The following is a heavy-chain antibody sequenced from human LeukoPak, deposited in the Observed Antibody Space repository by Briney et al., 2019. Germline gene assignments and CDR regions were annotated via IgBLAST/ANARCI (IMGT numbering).Heavy chain of an antibody. Sequence: PSETLSLTCAVYGGSFSGYYWSWIRQPPGKGLEWIGEINHSGSTNYNPSLKSRVTISVDTSKNQFSLKLSSVTAADTAVYYCARGEGYCSSTSCDYFDYWGQGTLVTVSS. CDR1: GGSFSGYY. CDR3: ARGEGYCSSTSCDYFDY. V-gene: IGHV4-34*01. D-gene: IGHD2-2*01. J-gene: IGHJ4*02. CDR2: INHSGST.